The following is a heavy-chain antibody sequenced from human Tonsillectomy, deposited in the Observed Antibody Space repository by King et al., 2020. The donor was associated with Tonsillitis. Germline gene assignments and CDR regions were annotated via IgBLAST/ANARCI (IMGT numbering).Heavy chain of an antibody. V-gene: IGHV3-23*01. D-gene: IGHD2-15*01. CDR3: VKAPPRVGYLQH. Sequence: VQLQESGGGLVQPGGSLRLSCAASGFTFSSYAMRWVRQAPGGGLEWVSSITDRGAGTYHAESVRGRFTISRDNSKNILYLQMNSLRVDDTAVYYCVKAPPRVGYLQHWGQGTLVTVSS. CDR1: GFTFSSYA. CDR2: ITDRGAGT. J-gene: IGHJ1*01.